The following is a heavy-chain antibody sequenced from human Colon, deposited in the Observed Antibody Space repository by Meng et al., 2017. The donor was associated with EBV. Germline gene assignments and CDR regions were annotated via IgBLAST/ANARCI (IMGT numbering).Heavy chain of an antibody. CDR1: GGSMSSGNYY. CDR3: ASFDHIPRRNYFDY. V-gene: IGHV4-30-4*01. D-gene: IGHD2-21*01. J-gene: IGHJ4*02. CDR2: IHHSGSA. Sequence: QGQVQEPGPGLVEPSQTLSLTCTVSGGSMSSGNYYWSWIRQPPGKGLEWIGYIHHSGSAYYNPSLKSRVSISVDTSKNQFSLNLNSMTAADTAVYYCASFDHIPRRNYFDYWGQGTLVTVSS.